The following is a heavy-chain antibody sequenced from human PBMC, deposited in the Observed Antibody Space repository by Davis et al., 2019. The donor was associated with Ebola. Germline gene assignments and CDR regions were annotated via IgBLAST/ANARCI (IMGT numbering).Heavy chain of an antibody. Sequence: HTGGSLRLSCVVSGFTFSSYWMHWVRQAPGKGLVWVSRIKSDGSTKSYADSVKGRFTISRDNAKNTLYLQMDSLRAEDTAVYYCARDGEHYSDLDYWGQGTLVTVSS. D-gene: IGHD1-26*01. CDR2: IKSDGSTK. CDR1: GFTFSSYW. CDR3: ARDGEHYSDLDY. V-gene: IGHV3-74*01. J-gene: IGHJ4*02.